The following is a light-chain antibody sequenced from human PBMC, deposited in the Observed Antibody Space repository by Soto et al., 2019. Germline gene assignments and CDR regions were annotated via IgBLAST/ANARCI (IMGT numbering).Light chain of an antibody. CDR3: QQSYTTPFT. V-gene: IGKV1-5*03. Sequence: DIQMTQSPSTLSGSVGDRVTITCRASQTISSWLAWYQQKPGKAPKLLIYKASTLKSGVPSRFSGSGSGTEFTLTISSLQPEDFATYFCQQSYTTPFTFGPGTKVDI. CDR1: QTISSW. CDR2: KAS. J-gene: IGKJ3*01.